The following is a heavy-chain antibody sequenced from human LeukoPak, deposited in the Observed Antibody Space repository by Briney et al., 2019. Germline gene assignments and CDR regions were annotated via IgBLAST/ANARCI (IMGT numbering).Heavy chain of an antibody. D-gene: IGHD6-19*01. CDR1: GGTFSSYA. V-gene: IGHV1-69*05. CDR2: IIPIFGTA. CDR3: ARGQSGIAVAGDY. Sequence: SVKVSCKASGGTFSSYAISWVRQAPGQGLEWMGRIIPIFGTANYAQKFQGRVTITTDESTSTAYMELSRLRSDDTAVYYCARGQSGIAVAGDYWGQGTLVTVSS. J-gene: IGHJ4*02.